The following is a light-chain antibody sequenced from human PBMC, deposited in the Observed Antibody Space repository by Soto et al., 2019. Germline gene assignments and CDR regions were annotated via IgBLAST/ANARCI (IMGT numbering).Light chain of an antibody. CDR2: GVS. CDR1: QSVSSK. CDR3: QQYNNWPHT. J-gene: IGKJ2*01. V-gene: IGKV3-15*01. Sequence: EIVMTQSPATLSVSPGERATLSCRASQSVSSKLAWFQQKPGQAPSLLIYGVSTRATGVPVRFSGSGSGTEFTLTINSRQSEDFAVYYCQQYNNWPHTFGQGTKLEIK.